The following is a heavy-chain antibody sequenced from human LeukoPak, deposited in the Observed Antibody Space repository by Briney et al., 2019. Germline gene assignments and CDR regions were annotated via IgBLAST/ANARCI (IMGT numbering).Heavy chain of an antibody. V-gene: IGHV4-59*12. D-gene: IGHD4-17*01. J-gene: IGHJ4*02. Sequence: SETLSLTCTVPGESISSYHWSWIRQPPGKGLKWIGYMYSLGGINYNPSLKRRVTISIDTSENQLSLKLTSVTAADTAVYYCAATIKRDYGDTNLDYWGQGILVTVSS. CDR3: AATIKRDYGDTNLDY. CDR1: GESISSYH. CDR2: MYSLGGI.